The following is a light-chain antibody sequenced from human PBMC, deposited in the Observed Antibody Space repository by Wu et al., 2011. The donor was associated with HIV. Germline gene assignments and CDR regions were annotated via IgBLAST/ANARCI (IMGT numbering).Light chain of an antibody. CDR1: QSIGTN. CDR2: GAS. V-gene: IGKV3-11*01. J-gene: IGKJ5*01. Sequence: EIVLTQSPATLSLSPGERATLSCRASQSIGTNLAWYQQMPGQAPRLLIFGASNRATGIPARFGGTGSGTDFTLTISSLEPEDFAVYYCQHCNNWPLTFGPGTRL. CDR3: QHCNNWPLT.